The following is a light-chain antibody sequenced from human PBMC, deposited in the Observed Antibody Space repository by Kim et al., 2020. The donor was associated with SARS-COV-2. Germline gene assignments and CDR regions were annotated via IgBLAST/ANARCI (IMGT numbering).Light chain of an antibody. Sequence: SLGERATLSCRASQSVSDNLAWYQQKPGQAPRLLIYGASTRATGIPARFSGSGSGTEFTLTISSLQSEDSAVYYCQQYDDWPPWTCGQGTKVDIK. V-gene: IGKV3-15*01. CDR3: QQYDDWPPWT. J-gene: IGKJ1*01. CDR2: GAS. CDR1: QSVSDN.